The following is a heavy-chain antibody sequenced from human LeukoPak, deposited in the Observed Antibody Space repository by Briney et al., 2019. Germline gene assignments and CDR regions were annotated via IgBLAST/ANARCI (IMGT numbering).Heavy chain of an antibody. V-gene: IGHV1-2*06. CDR3: ARFGYSGYDLNLDY. Sequence: ASVKVSCKASGYTFTGYYIHWVRQAPGQGLEWMGRIIPSNGDTKYAQKFRGRVTMTRDTYMTTAYMELNRLRFDDTAVYYCARFGYSGYDLNLDYWGQGTLVTVSS. CDR2: IIPSNGDT. D-gene: IGHD5-12*01. J-gene: IGHJ4*02. CDR1: GYTFTGYY.